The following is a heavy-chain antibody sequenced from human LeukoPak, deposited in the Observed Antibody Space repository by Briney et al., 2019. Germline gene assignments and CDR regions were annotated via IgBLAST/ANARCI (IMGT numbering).Heavy chain of an antibody. CDR2: IYTSGSS. CDR3: ARAVYGDYRYYYFYLDV. Sequence: PSETLSLTCTVSGGSINSYYWSWIRQPAGKGLEWIGRIYTSGSSNYNPSLKSRVTMSVDTSKNQFSLRLTSVTAADTAVYYCARAVYGDYRYYYFYLDVWGKGTTVTVSS. V-gene: IGHV4-4*07. CDR1: GGSINSYY. J-gene: IGHJ6*03. D-gene: IGHD4-17*01.